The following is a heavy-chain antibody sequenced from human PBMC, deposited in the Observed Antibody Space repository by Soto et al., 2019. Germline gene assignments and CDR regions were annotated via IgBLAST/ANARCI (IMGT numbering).Heavy chain of an antibody. D-gene: IGHD3-3*01. CDR2: ISASGDNT. CDR1: GITFAFYA. Sequence: EVQLLESGGGLVQPGESLRLSCAASGITFAFYAMSWVRQAPGAGPEWVSTISASGDNTYYADSVKGRFTISRDNSKNTLYLQMISLRAEDTAVYFCADNNLWSGRYFDYWGQGTLVTVSS. CDR3: ADNNLWSGRYFDY. V-gene: IGHV3-23*01. J-gene: IGHJ4*02.